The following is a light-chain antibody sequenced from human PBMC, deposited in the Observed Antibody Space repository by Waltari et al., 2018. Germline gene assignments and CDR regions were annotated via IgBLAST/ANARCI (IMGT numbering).Light chain of an antibody. CDR1: QVITSH. Sequence: DIQLTQSPSFLSASVGDRVTVTCRASQVITSHLAWYQQKPGKAPKLLIYAASTLNSGVPSRCSGSGSGTEFTLTINSLQPEDLATYYCQHLNSYPPFSFGPGTKVDIK. V-gene: IGKV1-9*01. CDR2: AAS. CDR3: QHLNSYPPFS. J-gene: IGKJ3*01.